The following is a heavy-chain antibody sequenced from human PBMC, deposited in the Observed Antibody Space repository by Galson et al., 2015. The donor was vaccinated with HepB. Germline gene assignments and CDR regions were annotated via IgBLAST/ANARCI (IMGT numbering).Heavy chain of an antibody. Sequence: SLRLSCAASGFTFSSYGMSWVRQAPGKGLEWVSAISGSGGGTYSADSVKGRFTISRENSKNTLYLQMNSLRAEDTAVYYCAKGASGCYFYYYYMDVWGKGTTVTVSS. D-gene: IGHD1-26*01. J-gene: IGHJ6*03. CDR3: AKGASGCYFYYYYMDV. V-gene: IGHV3-23*01. CDR1: GFTFSSYG. CDR2: ISGSGGGT.